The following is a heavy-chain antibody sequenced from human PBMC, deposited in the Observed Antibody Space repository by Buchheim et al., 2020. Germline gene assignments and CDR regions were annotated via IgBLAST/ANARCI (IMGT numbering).Heavy chain of an antibody. Sequence: QVQLQQWGAGLLKPSETLSLTCAVYGGSFSGYSWSWIRQPPGKGLEWIGEINHSGSTNYNPSLKSRVTISVDTSKNQFSLKLSSVTAADTAVYYCARSITIFGVVSRELDYWGQGTL. J-gene: IGHJ4*02. CDR3: ARSITIFGVVSRELDY. CDR1: GGSFSGYS. V-gene: IGHV4-34*01. CDR2: INHSGST. D-gene: IGHD3-3*01.